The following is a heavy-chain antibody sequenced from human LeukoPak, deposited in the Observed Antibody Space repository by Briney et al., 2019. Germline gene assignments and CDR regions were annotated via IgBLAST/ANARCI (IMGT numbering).Heavy chain of an antibody. CDR3: ARDPALGSGSYLGAFDY. D-gene: IGHD1-26*01. V-gene: IGHV1-2*02. J-gene: IGHJ4*02. CDR2: INPNSGGT. CDR1: GYTFTGKY. Sequence: GASVKVSCKASGYTFTGKYMYWVRQAPGQGLEWMRWINPNSGGTNYAQKFQGRVTMTRDTSISTAYMEVSRLRYDDTAVYYCARDPALGSGSYLGAFDYWGQGTLVTVSS.